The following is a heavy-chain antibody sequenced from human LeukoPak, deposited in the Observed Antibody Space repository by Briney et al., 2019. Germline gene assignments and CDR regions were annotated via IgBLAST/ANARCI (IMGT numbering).Heavy chain of an antibody. Sequence: SETLSLTCAVYGGSFSGYYWSWIRQPPGKGLEWIGEINHSGSTNYNPSLKSRVTISVDTSKNQFSLKLSSVTAADTAVYYCARTNVGDNPSLYWGQGTLVTVSS. CDR1: GGSFSGYY. CDR3: ARTNVGDNPSLY. D-gene: IGHD2-21*02. J-gene: IGHJ4*02. CDR2: INHSGST. V-gene: IGHV4-34*01.